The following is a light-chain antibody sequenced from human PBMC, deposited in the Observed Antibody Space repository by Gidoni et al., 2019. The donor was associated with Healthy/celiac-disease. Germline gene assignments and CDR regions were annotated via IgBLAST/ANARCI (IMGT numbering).Light chain of an antibody. CDR2: GAS. CDR1: QSVSISY. CDR3: QHYGRSPRLT. Sequence: EIVLTQSPGTLSLSPGESATLSCRASQSVSISYLAWYQQKPGQAPRLLIYGASSRATGIPDRFSGSGSGTDFSLTISRLEPEDFAVYYCQHYGRSPRLTFGGGTKVDIK. J-gene: IGKJ4*01. V-gene: IGKV3-20*01.